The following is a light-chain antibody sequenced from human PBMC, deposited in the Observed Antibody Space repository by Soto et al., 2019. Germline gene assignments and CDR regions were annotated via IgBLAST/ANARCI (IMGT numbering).Light chain of an antibody. CDR1: QSVSSSY. V-gene: IGKV3-20*01. J-gene: IGKJ1*01. CDR3: QHQWT. CDR2: GAS. Sequence: EIVLTQSPGTLSLSPGERATLSCRASQSVSSSYLAWYQLKPGQAPRLLIYGASSRATGIPDRFSGSGSGTDFTLTVSRLEPEDFAVYYCQHQWTFGQGTKVEIK.